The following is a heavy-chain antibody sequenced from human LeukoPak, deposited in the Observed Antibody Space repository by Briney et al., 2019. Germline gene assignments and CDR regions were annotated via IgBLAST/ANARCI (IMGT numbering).Heavy chain of an antibody. CDR3: AKDYVVGSIDY. Sequence: GGSLRLSCAASRFTFSSYAMSWVRQAPGKGLEWVSAISGSGGSTYYADSVRGRFTISRDNSKNTLFLQMNSLRAEDSAVYYCAKDYVVGSIDYWGQGTLVTVSS. J-gene: IGHJ4*02. D-gene: IGHD2-21*01. CDR1: RFTFSSYA. V-gene: IGHV3-23*01. CDR2: ISGSGGST.